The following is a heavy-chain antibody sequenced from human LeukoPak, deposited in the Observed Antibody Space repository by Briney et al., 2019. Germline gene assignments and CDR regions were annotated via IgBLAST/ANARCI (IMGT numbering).Heavy chain of an antibody. CDR3: AKVWAAAGTFDY. D-gene: IGHD6-13*01. Sequence: GGSLRLSCSASGFTFSSYAMHWVRQAPGKGLEYVSAISSNGGSTYYADSVKGRFTISRDNSKNTLYLQMSSLKAEDTAVYYCAKVWAAAGTFDYWGQGTLVTVSS. CDR1: GFTFSSYA. CDR2: ISSNGGST. J-gene: IGHJ4*02. V-gene: IGHV3-64D*06.